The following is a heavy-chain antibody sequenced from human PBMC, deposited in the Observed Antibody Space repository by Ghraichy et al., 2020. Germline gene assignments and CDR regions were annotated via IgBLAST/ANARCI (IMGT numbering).Heavy chain of an antibody. D-gene: IGHD3-10*01. J-gene: IGHJ4*02. CDR2: VNHSGST. CDR3: ARGISSVLH. V-gene: IGHV4-34*01. CDR1: GGSFSGYY. Sequence: SETLSLTCAMYGGSFSGYYWSWIRQPPGKGLEWIGEVNHSGSTSYNPSLKSRVTISVDTSKNQFSLKLSSVTAADTAVYYCARGISSVLHWGQGTLVTVSS.